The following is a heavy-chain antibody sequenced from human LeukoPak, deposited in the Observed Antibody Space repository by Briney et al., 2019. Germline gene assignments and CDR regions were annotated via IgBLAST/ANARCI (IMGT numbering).Heavy chain of an antibody. V-gene: IGHV1-69*05. J-gene: IGHJ5*02. Sequence: SVKVSCKASGGTFSSYAISWVRQAPGQGLEWMGGIIPIFGTANYAQKFQGRVTMTRDTSTSTVYMELSSLRSEDTAVYYCARGRGAYANWFDPWGQGTLVTVSS. CDR1: GGTFSSYA. CDR3: ARGRGAYANWFDP. D-gene: IGHD3-10*01. CDR2: IIPIFGTA.